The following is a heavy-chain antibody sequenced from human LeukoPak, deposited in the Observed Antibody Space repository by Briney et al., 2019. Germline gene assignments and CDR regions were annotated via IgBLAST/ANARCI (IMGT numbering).Heavy chain of an antibody. Sequence: GGSLRLSCAASGFTFSIYWMHWVRQAPGKGLVWISAMNSDGSNTRYADSVTGRFTISRDNSKNTLYLQMNSLRAEDTAVYYCARDPGHPSGSSLGYFDYWGQGTLVTVSS. V-gene: IGHV3-74*01. D-gene: IGHD1-26*01. CDR2: MNSDGSNT. CDR3: ARDPGHPSGSSLGYFDY. J-gene: IGHJ4*02. CDR1: GFTFSIYW.